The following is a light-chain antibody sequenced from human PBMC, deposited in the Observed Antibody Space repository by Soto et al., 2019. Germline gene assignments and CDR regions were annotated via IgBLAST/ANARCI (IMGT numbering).Light chain of an antibody. Sequence: EIELTQSPATLSASLGDRATLTCRASQSVSSWLAWYQQKPGQAPRLLIYDASSRDTGVPARFSGSGSGTDFTLTISSLEPEDFAVYYCQQRSNWPLFGQGTKVDIK. CDR2: DAS. CDR3: QQRSNWPL. CDR1: QSVSSW. J-gene: IGKJ1*01. V-gene: IGKV3-11*01.